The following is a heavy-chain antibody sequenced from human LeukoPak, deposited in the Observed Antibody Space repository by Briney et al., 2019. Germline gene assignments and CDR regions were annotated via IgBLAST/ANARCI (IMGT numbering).Heavy chain of an antibody. J-gene: IGHJ3*02. Sequence: PGGSLRLSCAASGFTFSSYAMSWVRQAPGKGLEWVSAISGSGGSTYYADSVKGRFTISRDNSKYTLYLQMNSLRAEDTAVYYCAKRLVGATSAFDIWGQGTMVTVSS. D-gene: IGHD1-26*01. CDR1: GFTFSSYA. CDR3: AKRLVGATSAFDI. V-gene: IGHV3-23*01. CDR2: ISGSGGST.